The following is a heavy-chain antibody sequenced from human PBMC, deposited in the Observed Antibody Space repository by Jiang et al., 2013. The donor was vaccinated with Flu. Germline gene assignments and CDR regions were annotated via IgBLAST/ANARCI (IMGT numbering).Heavy chain of an antibody. CDR2: IYFSGSA. CDR1: GGSISGYT. J-gene: IGHJ4*02. V-gene: IGHV4-4*07. D-gene: IGHD1-26*01. Sequence: GSGLVKPSEALSLTCTVSGGSISGYTWSWVRQPAGKGLEWIGRIYFSGSANYNAALGSRVSMSMYASENQFSLRLSSVTAADTAVYYCARGVVGATAFAYWGQGILVTVSS. CDR3: ARGVVGATAFAY.